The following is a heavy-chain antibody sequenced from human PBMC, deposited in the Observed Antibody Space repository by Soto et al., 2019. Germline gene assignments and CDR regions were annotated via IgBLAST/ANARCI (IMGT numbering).Heavy chain of an antibody. J-gene: IGHJ3*02. D-gene: IGHD3-22*01. V-gene: IGHV1-8*01. CDR3: ATYYDSSGYLVVAFDI. CDR2: MNPNSGNT. CDR1: GYTFTSYD. Sequence: ASVKVSCKASGYTFTSYDINWVRQATGQGLEWMGWMNPNSGNTGYAQKFQGRVTMTRNTSISTAYMELSSLRAEDTAVYYCATYYDSSGYLVVAFDIWGQGTMVTVSS.